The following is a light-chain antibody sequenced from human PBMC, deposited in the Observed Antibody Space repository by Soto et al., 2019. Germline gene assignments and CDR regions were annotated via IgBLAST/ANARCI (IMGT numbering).Light chain of an antibody. CDR2: DAS. V-gene: IGKV3-20*01. CDR3: QQYGRSPWT. Sequence: EIVLTQSPGTLSLSPGERATLSCRASQSVSSSHLAWYQQKPGQAPRLLIFDASSRATGISDRFSGSGSGTDFTLTISRLEPEDFAVYYCQQYGRSPWTFGQGTKVDIK. J-gene: IGKJ1*01. CDR1: QSVSSSH.